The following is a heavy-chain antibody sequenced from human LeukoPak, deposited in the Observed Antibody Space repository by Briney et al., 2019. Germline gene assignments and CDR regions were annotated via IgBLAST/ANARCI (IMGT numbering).Heavy chain of an antibody. J-gene: IGHJ4*02. CDR2: IYTSGGT. D-gene: IGHD6-19*01. Sequence: SETLSLTCTVSGGSIGSYYWSWIRQPAGKGLEWIGRIYTSGGTVYNPSLKSRVTMSVDTSKNQFSLKLSSVTAADTAVYYCARLAVAGLRKEFDYWGQGTLVTVSS. CDR1: GGSIGSYY. V-gene: IGHV4-4*07. CDR3: ARLAVAGLRKEFDY.